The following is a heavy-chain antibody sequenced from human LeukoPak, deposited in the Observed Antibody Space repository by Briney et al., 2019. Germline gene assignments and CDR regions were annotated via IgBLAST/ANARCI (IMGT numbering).Heavy chain of an antibody. V-gene: IGHV1-69-2*01. J-gene: IGHJ4*02. CDR1: GGTFSSYA. CDR2: VDPEDGET. CDR3: ATGPYYYDSSGYSLGY. Sequence: ASVKVSCKASGGTFSSYAISWVQQAPGKGLEWMGLVDPEDGETIYAEKFQGRVTITADTSTDTAYMELSSLRSEDTAVYYCATGPYYYDSSGYSLGYWGQGTLVTVSS. D-gene: IGHD3-22*01.